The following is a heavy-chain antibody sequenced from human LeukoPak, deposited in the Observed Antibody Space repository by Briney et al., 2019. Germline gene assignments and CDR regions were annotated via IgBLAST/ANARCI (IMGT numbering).Heavy chain of an antibody. J-gene: IGHJ4*02. CDR3: ARDSGTYSVYYFDS. D-gene: IGHD1-26*01. CDR1: GGSIRSASYY. CDR2: IYASGGT. Sequence: PSETLSLTCTVSGGSIRSASYYWSWIRQPAGKGLEWIGRIYASGGTNYNPSLKSRVTISVDTSKNQFSLKLSSVTAADTAVYYCARDSGTYSVYYFDSWGQGTLVTVSS. V-gene: IGHV4-61*02.